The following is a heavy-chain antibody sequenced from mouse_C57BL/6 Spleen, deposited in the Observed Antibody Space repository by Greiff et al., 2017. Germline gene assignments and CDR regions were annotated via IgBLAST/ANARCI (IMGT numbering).Heavy chain of an antibody. V-gene: IGHV2-6-1*01. J-gene: IGHJ1*03. Sequence: VQLQESGPGLVAPSPSLSITCTVSGFSLTSYGVHWVRQPPGKGLEWLVVIWSDGSTTYNSAHKSRLSISKDNSTSQFFLKMNSLQTDDTAMYYCARHAYGSSYGYFDVWGTGTTVTVSS. CDR3: ARHAYGSSYGYFDV. CDR2: IWSDGST. D-gene: IGHD1-1*01. CDR1: GFSLTSYG.